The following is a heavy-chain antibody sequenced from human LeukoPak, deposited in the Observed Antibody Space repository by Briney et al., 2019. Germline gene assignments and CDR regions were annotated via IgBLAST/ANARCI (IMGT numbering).Heavy chain of an antibody. CDR2: IYSSESA. CDR1: GDSISSYY. J-gene: IGHJ6*03. CDR3: ARPSLWFGDVSYYMDV. Sequence: SDTLSLTCTVSGDSISSYYWSWIRRPPGKGLEWIGHIYSSESAHYNPSLKSRVTISLDMSKNQFSLKLGSVTAADTAIYYCARPSLWFGDVSYYMDVWGTGTTVTVSS. V-gene: IGHV4-4*09. D-gene: IGHD3-10*01.